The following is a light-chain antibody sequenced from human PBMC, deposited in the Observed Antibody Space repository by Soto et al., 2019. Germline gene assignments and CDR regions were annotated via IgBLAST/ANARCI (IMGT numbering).Light chain of an antibody. CDR3: SSYTSSSTGV. CDR2: EVS. CDR1: SSDVGGYNY. V-gene: IGLV2-14*01. J-gene: IGLJ1*01. Sequence: QSALTQPASVSGSPGQSITISCTGTSSDVGGYNYVSWYQQHPGKAPKLMIYEVSNRPSGVSNRFSGSKSGNTASLTISGLQAEDEADYYCSSYTSSSTGVFGTGTNVTAL.